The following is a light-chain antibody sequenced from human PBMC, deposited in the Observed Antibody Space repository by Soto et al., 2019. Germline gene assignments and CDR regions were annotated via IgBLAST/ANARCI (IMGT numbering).Light chain of an antibody. CDR1: SSDVGGYNY. CDR3: SSYTSSSDVV. Sequence: QAVVTQPASVSASPGQSITLSCTGTSSDVGGYNYVSWYQQFPGKAPKLIIYDVTDRPSGVSDRFSGSKSANTASLTISGLQAEDEADYYCSSYTSSSDVVFGGGTKVTVL. J-gene: IGLJ2*01. V-gene: IGLV2-14*01. CDR2: DVT.